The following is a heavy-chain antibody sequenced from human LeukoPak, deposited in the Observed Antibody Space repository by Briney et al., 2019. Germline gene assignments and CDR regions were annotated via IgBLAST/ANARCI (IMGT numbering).Heavy chain of an antibody. CDR1: GYTFTDYG. V-gene: IGHV1-18*01. D-gene: IGHD6-19*01. J-gene: IGHJ4*02. Sequence: ASVKVSCKASGYTFTDYGVHWVRQAPGQGLEWMGWISTYNGNTHYVQNLQGRVAMTTDASTSTAFMELRSLRSDDTAVYYCARVLGRQIAVAGDDYWGQGTLVTVSS. CDR2: ISTYNGNT. CDR3: ARVLGRQIAVAGDDY.